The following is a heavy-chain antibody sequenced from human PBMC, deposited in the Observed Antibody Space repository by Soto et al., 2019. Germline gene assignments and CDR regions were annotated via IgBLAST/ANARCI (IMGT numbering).Heavy chain of an antibody. CDR1: GFTFSSYA. CDR2: ISGSGGST. Sequence: QPGGSLRLSCAASGFTFSSYAMSWVRQAPGKGLEWVSAISGSGGSTYYADSVKGRFTISRDNSKNTLYLQMNSLRAEDTAVYYCAKDPPLSSSWIGGWFDPWGQGTLVTVSS. J-gene: IGHJ5*02. CDR3: AKDPPLSSSWIGGWFDP. D-gene: IGHD6-6*01. V-gene: IGHV3-23*01.